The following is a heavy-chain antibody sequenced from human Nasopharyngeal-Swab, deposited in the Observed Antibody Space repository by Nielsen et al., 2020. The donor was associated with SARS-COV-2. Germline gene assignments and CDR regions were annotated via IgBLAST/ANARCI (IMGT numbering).Heavy chain of an antibody. Sequence: VRQAPGKGLEWVAIIKEDGSEKNYVDSVKGRFTISRDNAKNSLYLQMNSLRADDTAVYYCARDTYCSGGSCYGYGMAVWGQGTTVTVSS. J-gene: IGHJ6*02. V-gene: IGHV3-7*01. CDR3: ARDTYCSGGSCYGYGMAV. CDR2: IKEDGSEK. D-gene: IGHD2-15*01.